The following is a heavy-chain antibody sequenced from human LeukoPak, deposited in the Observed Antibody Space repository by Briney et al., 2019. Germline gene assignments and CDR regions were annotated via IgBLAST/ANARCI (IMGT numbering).Heavy chain of an antibody. Sequence: GTSVKVSCKASGFTFTSSAVQWVRQARGQRLEWIGWIVVGSGNTNYAQKFQERVTITRGMSTSTAYMELSSLRSEDTAVYYCAAVSPRYSGSYSDGYWGQGTLVTVSS. V-gene: IGHV1-58*01. D-gene: IGHD1-26*01. CDR1: GFTFTSSA. J-gene: IGHJ4*02. CDR2: IVVGSGNT. CDR3: AAVSPRYSGSYSDGY.